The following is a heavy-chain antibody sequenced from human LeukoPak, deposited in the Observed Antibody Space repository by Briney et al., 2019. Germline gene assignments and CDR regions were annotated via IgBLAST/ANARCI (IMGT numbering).Heavy chain of an antibody. J-gene: IGHJ4*02. CDR1: GYTFTSYG. Sequence: ASVKVSCKASGYTFTSYGISWVRQAPGQGLEWMGWISAYNGNTNYAQKLQGRVTMTTDTSTSTAYMELRSLRSDDTAVYYCAVRDYDFWSGYLTYYFDYWGQGTLVTVSS. CDR2: ISAYNGNT. V-gene: IGHV1-18*01. D-gene: IGHD3-3*01. CDR3: AVRDYDFWSGYLTYYFDY.